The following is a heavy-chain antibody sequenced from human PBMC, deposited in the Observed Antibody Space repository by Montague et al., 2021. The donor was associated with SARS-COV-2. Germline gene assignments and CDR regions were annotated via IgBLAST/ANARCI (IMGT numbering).Heavy chain of an antibody. CDR1: GFTFSNFW. CDR3: AKNGGAHRLDG. V-gene: IGHV3-7*01. D-gene: IGHD4-23*01. Sequence: SLRLSCAASGFTFSNFWMSWVRQAPGKGLEWVANIKPDESVTNHVDSVKGRFSISRDNAKNSLYLQMDNLRAEDTAIYYCAKNGGAHRLDGWGQGTSVSVSS. CDR2: IKPDESVT. J-gene: IGHJ6*02.